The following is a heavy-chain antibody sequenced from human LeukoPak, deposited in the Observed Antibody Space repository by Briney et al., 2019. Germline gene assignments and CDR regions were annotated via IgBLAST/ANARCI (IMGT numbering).Heavy chain of an antibody. J-gene: IGHJ3*02. CDR2: ISGSGDNT. Sequence: GSLRLSCAASGLTFSNCAMNWVRQAPGKGLEWVSAISGSGDNTYYGDSVKGRFTNSRDNSKNTLFLQMNSLRAEDTAVYYCAKVKTVTTGAFDIWGQGTMVTVSS. V-gene: IGHV3-23*01. D-gene: IGHD4-17*01. CDR1: GLTFSNCA. CDR3: AKVKTVTTGAFDI.